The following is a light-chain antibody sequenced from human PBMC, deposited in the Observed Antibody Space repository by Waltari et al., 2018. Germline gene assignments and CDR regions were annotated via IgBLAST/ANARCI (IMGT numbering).Light chain of an antibody. Sequence: DIQMTQPTSSLSAFVGDRVTITRRASQNIIRFLNWYQQKPGKAPNLLIYAVSTLPSGVPSRFSGSGSGTDFTLTISSLQPEDFATYYCQQSYSTPYTFGQGTKLQIK. CDR2: AVS. CDR3: QQSYSTPYT. J-gene: IGKJ2*01. V-gene: IGKV1-39*01. CDR1: QNIIRF.